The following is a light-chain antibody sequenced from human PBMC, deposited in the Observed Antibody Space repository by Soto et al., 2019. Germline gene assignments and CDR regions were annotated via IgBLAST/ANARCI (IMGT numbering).Light chain of an antibody. Sequence: QSALTQPASVSGSPGQSLTISCTGTSSDIGGYDFVSWYQQHPGKAPKLMIYDVSNRPSGVSNRFSGSKSGNTASLTISGLQAEDEADYYCSSYTIYSILLFGSGTKLTVL. CDR2: DVS. J-gene: IGLJ1*01. CDR3: SSYTIYSILL. V-gene: IGLV2-14*03. CDR1: SSDIGGYDF.